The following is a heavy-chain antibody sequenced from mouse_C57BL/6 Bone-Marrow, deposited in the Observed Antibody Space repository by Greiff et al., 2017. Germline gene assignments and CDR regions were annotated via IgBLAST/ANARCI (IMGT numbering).Heavy chain of an antibody. V-gene: IGHV1-81*01. CDR3: AKGSFGKYNYAMDE. Sequence: QVQLQQSGAELARPGASVKLSCKASGYTFTSYGISWVKQRTGQGLEWIGEIYPRGGNTYYNEKFKGKATLTADKSSSTAYMELRSLTSEDSAVYFGAKGSFGKYNYAMDEWGEGSSVTVSS. D-gene: IGHD2-1*01. J-gene: IGHJ4*01. CDR2: IYPRGGNT. CDR1: GYTFTSYG.